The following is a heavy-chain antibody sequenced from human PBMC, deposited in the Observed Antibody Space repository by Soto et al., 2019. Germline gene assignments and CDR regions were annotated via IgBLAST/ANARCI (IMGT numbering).Heavy chain of an antibody. CDR1: GFKFSNYA. J-gene: IGHJ4*02. D-gene: IGHD3-16*01. V-gene: IGHV3-23*01. CDR2: ISATGGGT. CDR3: AKDRRAGGNSAFYFDF. Sequence: GGSLRLSCAASGFKFSNYAMSWVRQAPGKGLEWVSLISATGGGTYYADSVKGRLTISRDNSHNTLYLQVHSLTAEDTAVYYCAKDRRAGGNSAFYFDFWGQGAQVTVS.